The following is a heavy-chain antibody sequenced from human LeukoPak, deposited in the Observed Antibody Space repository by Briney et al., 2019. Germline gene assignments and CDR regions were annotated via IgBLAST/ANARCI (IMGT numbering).Heavy chain of an antibody. J-gene: IGHJ4*02. V-gene: IGHV1-69*13. CDR1: GGTFSSYA. Sequence: SVKVSCKASGGTFSSYAISWVRQAPGQGLEWMGGIIPIFGTANYAQKFQGRVTITADESTSTAYMELSSLRSEDTAVYYCAKAPADIVLMVYAIWFDYWGQGTLVTVSS. D-gene: IGHD2-8*01. CDR3: AKAPADIVLMVYAIWFDY. CDR2: IIPIFGTA.